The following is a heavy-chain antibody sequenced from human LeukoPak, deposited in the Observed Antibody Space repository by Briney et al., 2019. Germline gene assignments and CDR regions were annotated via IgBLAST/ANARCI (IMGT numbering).Heavy chain of an antibody. J-gene: IGHJ4*02. CDR1: GGSVSSGSYY. CDR2: FSYSGST. V-gene: IGHV4-61*01. Sequence: SAALSLTCTVSGGSVSSGSYYWSWIRQPPGKGLEWIGYFSYSGSTNYNPSLKSRVTISVDTSKNQFSLKLSSVTAADTAVYYCARGPLDSGYTYFDYWGQGTLVSVAS. D-gene: IGHD5-12*01. CDR3: ARGPLDSGYTYFDY.